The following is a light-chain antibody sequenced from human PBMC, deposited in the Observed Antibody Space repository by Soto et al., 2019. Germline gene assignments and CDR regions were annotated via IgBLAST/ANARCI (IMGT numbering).Light chain of an antibody. CDR1: QSISSW. CDR2: KAS. Sequence: DIQMTQSPSTLSGSVGDRVTITCRASQSISSWLAWYQQKPGKAPKLLIYKASTLKSGVPSRFSGSGSGTEFTLTISSLQPDDFATYYCQHYNHYSETFGQGTKVEIK. CDR3: QHYNHYSET. V-gene: IGKV1-5*03. J-gene: IGKJ1*01.